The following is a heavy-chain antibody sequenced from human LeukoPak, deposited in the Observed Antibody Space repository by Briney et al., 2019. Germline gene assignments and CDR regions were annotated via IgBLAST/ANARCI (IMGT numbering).Heavy chain of an antibody. CDR3: AKEGGYSYGNQFDY. CDR2: ISSSGSTI. CDR1: GFTFSSYE. J-gene: IGHJ4*02. V-gene: IGHV3-48*03. D-gene: IGHD5-18*01. Sequence: GGSLRLSCAASGFTFSSYEMNWVRQAPGKGLEWVSYISSSGSTIYCADSVKGRFTISRDNAKNSLYLQMNSLRAEDTAVYYCAKEGGYSYGNQFDYWGQGTLVTVSS.